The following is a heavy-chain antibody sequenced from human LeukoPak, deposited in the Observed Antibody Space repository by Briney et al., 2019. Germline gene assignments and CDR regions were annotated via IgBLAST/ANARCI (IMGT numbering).Heavy chain of an antibody. CDR3: VRAGGYNWFDP. J-gene: IGHJ5*02. V-gene: IGHV1-69*04. CDR2: IIPILGIA. CDR1: GGTFSSYA. D-gene: IGHD3-10*01. Sequence: SVKVSCKASGGTFSSYAISWVRQAPGQGLEWMGRIIPILGIANYAQKFQGRVTITADKSTSTAYMELSSLRSEDTAVYYCVRAGGYNWFDPWGQGTLVTVSS.